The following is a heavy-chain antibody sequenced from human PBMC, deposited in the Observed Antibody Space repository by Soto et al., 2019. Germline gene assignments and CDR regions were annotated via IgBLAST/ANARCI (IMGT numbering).Heavy chain of an antibody. CDR2: IGNSNNPT. V-gene: IGHV3-21*02. D-gene: IGHD2-15*01. CDR3: ARAEGYCNGGPCYRGAFDF. J-gene: IGHJ3*01. CDR1: GFTFSDYS. Sequence: EVQLVESGGGLVKPGGSPRLSCAASGFTFSDYSMLWVRQAPGKGLEWLAFIGNSNNPTFYADSVRGRFTSSRDNPKNSVYLQLNSLREEDTAVYFCARAEGYCNGGPCYRGAFDFWGQGTIVTVSS.